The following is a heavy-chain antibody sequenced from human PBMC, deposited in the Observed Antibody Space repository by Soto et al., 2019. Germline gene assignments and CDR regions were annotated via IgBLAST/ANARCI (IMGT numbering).Heavy chain of an antibody. CDR1: GYTFTSYA. CDR2: INAGNGNT. D-gene: IGHD3-22*01. Sequence: ASVKVSCKASGYTFTSYAMHWVRQAPGQRLEWMGWINAGNGNTKYSQKFQGRVTITRDTSASTAYMELSSLRSEYTAVYYLSAAPYYYDSSVYDPLGGMDVWGQGPTVPVS. V-gene: IGHV1-3*01. J-gene: IGHJ6*02. CDR3: SAAPYYYDSSVYDPLGGMDV.